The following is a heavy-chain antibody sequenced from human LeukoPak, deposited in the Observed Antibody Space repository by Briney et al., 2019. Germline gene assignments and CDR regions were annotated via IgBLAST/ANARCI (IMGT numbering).Heavy chain of an antibody. CDR2: INHSGST. CDR1: GGSFSGYY. CDR3: ARFKLRGYFDY. Sequence: PSETLSLTCAVYGGSFSGYYWSWIRQPPGKGLEWIGEINHSGSTNYNPSLKSRVTISVDTSKNQFSLKLSSVTAADTAVYYCARFKLRGYFDYWGQGTLVTVSS. J-gene: IGHJ4*02. D-gene: IGHD3-3*01. V-gene: IGHV4-34*01.